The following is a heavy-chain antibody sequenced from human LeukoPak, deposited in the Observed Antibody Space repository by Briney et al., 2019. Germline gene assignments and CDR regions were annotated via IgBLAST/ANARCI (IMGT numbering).Heavy chain of an antibody. CDR3: ARGYCSGGSCYLSQYDWFDP. CDR1: GFSFSSYW. V-gene: IGHV3-74*01. CDR2: IYSDGSST. D-gene: IGHD2-15*01. J-gene: IGHJ5*02. Sequence: GGSLRLSCAASGFSFSSYWMHWVRQAPGTGLVWVSRIYSDGSSTSYADSVKGRFTISRDNAKNTLYLQMNSLRAEDTAVYYCARGYCSGGSCYLSQYDWFDPWGQGTLVTVSS.